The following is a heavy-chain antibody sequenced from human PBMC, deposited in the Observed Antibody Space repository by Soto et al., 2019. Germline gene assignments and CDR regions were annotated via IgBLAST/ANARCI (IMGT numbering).Heavy chain of an antibody. D-gene: IGHD2-2*01. Sequence: ASVKVSCKASGYTFTSYDINWVRQATGQGLEWMGWMNPNSGNTGYAQKFQGRVTMTRNTSISTAYMELSSLRSEDTAVYYCARELLVPAASGTEYYYYGMDVWGQGTTVTVSS. V-gene: IGHV1-8*01. CDR2: MNPNSGNT. J-gene: IGHJ6*02. CDR1: GYTFTSYD. CDR3: ARELLVPAASGTEYYYYGMDV.